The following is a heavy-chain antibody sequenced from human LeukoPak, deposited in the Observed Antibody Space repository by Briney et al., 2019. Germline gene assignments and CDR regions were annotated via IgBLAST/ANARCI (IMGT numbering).Heavy chain of an antibody. J-gene: IGHJ4*02. V-gene: IGHV4-39*07. CDR1: GGSISSSSYY. D-gene: IGHD6-19*01. Sequence: PSETLSLTCTVSGGSISSSSYYWGWIRQPPGKGLEWIGSIYYSGSTYYNPSLKSRVTISVDTSKNQFSLKLSSVTAADTAVYYCARGVAGTGKYYFDYWGQGTLVTVSS. CDR2: IYYSGST. CDR3: ARGVAGTGKYYFDY.